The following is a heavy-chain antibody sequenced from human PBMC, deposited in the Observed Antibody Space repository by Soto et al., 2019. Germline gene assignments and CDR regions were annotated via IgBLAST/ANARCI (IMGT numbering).Heavy chain of an antibody. Sequence: QVQLVESGAEVKKPGASVKVSCKASGYTFTNYGISWVRQAPGQGLEWMGWISGYNGNTKYAQKFQGRVTMTTDTPTNTAYMDLRSLRSDDTAVYYCARDREYYYPYGMEVWGQGTTVTVS. J-gene: IGHJ6*02. CDR2: ISGYNGNT. V-gene: IGHV1-18*04. CDR3: ARDREYYYPYGMEV. CDR1: GYTFTNYG.